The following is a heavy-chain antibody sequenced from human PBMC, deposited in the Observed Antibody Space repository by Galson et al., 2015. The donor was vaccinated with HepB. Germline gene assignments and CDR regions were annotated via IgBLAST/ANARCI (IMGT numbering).Heavy chain of an antibody. CDR2: ISGTGDNT. D-gene: IGHD6-19*01. CDR3: GSGPTRYTGWYRGLPKFFQH. Sequence: SLRLSCAASGFPFNNAWMTWVRQAPGKGLEWVSAISGTGDNTYYADSVKGRFTISRDNARNTLHLQMNSLRAEDTAVYYCGSGPTRYTGWYRGLPKFFQHWGQGTLITVSS. J-gene: IGHJ1*01. V-gene: IGHV3-23*01. CDR1: GFPFNNAW.